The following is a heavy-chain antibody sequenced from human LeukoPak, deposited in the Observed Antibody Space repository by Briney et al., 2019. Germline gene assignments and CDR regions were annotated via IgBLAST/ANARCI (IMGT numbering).Heavy chain of an antibody. CDR3: ARQSGYLTRPYFQH. CDR2: IYYSGST. CDR1: GGSISSSSYS. Sequence: SETLSLTCTVSGGSISSSSYSWGWIRQPPGKGLEWIGSIYYSGSTYYNPSLKSRVTISVDTSKNQFSLKLSSVTAADTAVYYCARQSGYLTRPYFQHWGQGTLVTVSS. J-gene: IGHJ1*01. D-gene: IGHD3-3*01. V-gene: IGHV4-39*01.